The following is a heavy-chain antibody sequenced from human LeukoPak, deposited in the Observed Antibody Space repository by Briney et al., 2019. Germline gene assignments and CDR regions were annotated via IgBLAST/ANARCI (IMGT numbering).Heavy chain of an antibody. CDR2: INHSGST. D-gene: IGHD2-8*01. Sequence: SETLSLTCTVSGGSISSGDYYWSWIRQPPGKGLEWIGEINHSGSTNYNPSLNSRVTISVDTSKNQFSLKLSSVTAADTAVYYCARLILMEGPYYYYGMDVWGQGTTVTVSS. CDR3: ARLILMEGPYYYYGMDV. V-gene: IGHV4-30-4*01. CDR1: GGSISSGDYY. J-gene: IGHJ6*02.